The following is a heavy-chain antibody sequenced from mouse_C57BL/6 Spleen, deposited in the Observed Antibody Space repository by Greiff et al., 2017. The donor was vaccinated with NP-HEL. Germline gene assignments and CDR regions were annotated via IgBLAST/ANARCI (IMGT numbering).Heavy chain of an antibody. J-gene: IGHJ4*01. D-gene: IGHD5-1*01. CDR3: ARYLSNYYYAMDY. V-gene: IGHV1-82*01. CDR1: GYAFSSSW. CDR2: IYPGDGDT. Sequence: QVQLQQSGPELVKPGASVKISCKASGYAFSSSWMNWVKQRPGKGLEWIGRIYPGDGDTNYNGKFKGKATLTADKSSSTAYMQLSSLTSEDSAVYFCARYLSNYYYAMDYWGQGTSVTVSS.